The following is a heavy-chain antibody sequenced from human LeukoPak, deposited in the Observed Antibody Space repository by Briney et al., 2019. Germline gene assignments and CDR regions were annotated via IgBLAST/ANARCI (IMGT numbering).Heavy chain of an antibody. D-gene: IGHD2-8*02. Sequence: SETLSLTCTVSGVSIRDNNYYWGWVRQPPGKGLEWIGSMFYTGRTYYNPSLRPRVTLSVDTSKNQLSLNLKSGTAADTAVYFCARLLLGSTVIDHWGQGALVIVSS. CDR2: MFYTGRT. CDR3: ARLLLGSTVIDH. V-gene: IGHV4-39*01. CDR1: GVSIRDNNYY. J-gene: IGHJ4*02.